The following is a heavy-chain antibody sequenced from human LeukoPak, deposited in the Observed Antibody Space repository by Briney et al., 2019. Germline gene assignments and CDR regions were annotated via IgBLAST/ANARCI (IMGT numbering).Heavy chain of an antibody. V-gene: IGHV4-59*01. D-gene: IGHD2-2*01. CDR3: ARSETWYQLLSFAFDI. Sequence: SETLSLTCTVSGGSISSYYWSWIRQPPGKGLEWIGYIYYSGSTNYNPSLKSRVTISVDTSKTQFSLKLSSVTAADTAVYYCARSETWYQLLSFAFDIWGQGTMVTVSS. CDR2: IYYSGST. CDR1: GGSISSYY. J-gene: IGHJ3*02.